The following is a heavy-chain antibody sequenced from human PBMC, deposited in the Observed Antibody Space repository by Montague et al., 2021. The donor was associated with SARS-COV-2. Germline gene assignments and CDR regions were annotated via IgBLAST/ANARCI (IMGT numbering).Heavy chain of an antibody. V-gene: IGHV3-23*01. CDR1: GFSFAGYD. J-gene: IGHJ6*02. Sequence: SLRLSCAASGFSFAGYDLSWVRQAPGKGLEWVSGISGGSASTYYGDSAQSRFTISRDNSKNTVYLQMNSLRAEDTAVYYCAKQSAYNHYYCDMHVGGQGTTVTVS. CDR3: AKQSAYNHYYCDMHV. D-gene: IGHD3-16*01. CDR2: ISGGSAST.